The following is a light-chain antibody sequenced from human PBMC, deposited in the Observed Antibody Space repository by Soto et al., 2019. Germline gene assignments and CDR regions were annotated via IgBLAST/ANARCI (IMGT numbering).Light chain of an antibody. CDR1: KSDIGGYNY. J-gene: IGLJ1*01. CDR2: DVS. Sequence: SVLIQTDVLTGYLADTFTSSCTAEKSDIGGYNYVSWYQQHPGKAPKLVIYDVSNRPSGVSNRFSGSKSGFTASLTISGLQAADDAHYYCSSYRAYRTLEVFGTGTKVTVL. CDR3: SSYRAYRTLEV. V-gene: IGLV2-14*03.